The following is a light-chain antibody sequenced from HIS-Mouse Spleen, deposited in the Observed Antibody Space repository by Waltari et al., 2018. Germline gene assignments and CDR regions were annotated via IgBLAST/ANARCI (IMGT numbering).Light chain of an antibody. J-gene: IGLJ2*01. CDR2: EDS. CDR3: YSTDSSGNHRV. V-gene: IGLV3-10*01. Sequence: SYELTQPPSVSVSPGQTARITCSGDALPKKYAYWYQQKSGQGPVLVIYEDSKRPPGIPERFSGSSSGTMATLTISGAQVEDEADYYCYSTDSSGNHRVFGGGTKLTVL. CDR1: ALPKKY.